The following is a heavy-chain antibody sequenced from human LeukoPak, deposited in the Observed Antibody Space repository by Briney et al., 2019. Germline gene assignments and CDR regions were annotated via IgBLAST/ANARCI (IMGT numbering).Heavy chain of an antibody. J-gene: IGHJ4*02. V-gene: IGHV3-11*01. D-gene: IGHD3-22*01. CDR2: ISSSGSTI. Sequence: GGSLRLSCAASGFTFSDYYMSWIRQAPGKGREGVTYISSSGSTIYYADSVKGRFTISRDNAKNSLYLQMNSLRAEDTAVYYCAREYYYDSGGYYVYWGQGTLVTVSS. CDR3: AREYYYDSGGYYVY. CDR1: GFTFSDYY.